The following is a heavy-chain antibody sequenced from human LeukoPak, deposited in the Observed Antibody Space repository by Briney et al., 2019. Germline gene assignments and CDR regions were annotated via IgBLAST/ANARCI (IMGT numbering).Heavy chain of an antibody. D-gene: IGHD3-16*01. CDR1: GFTFSSYW. J-gene: IGHJ6*03. Sequence: GGSLRLSCAASGFTFSSYWMSWVRQAPGKGLEWVANIKQDGSEKYYVDSVKGRFIISRDNAKNSLYLQMNSLRAEDTAVYYCARDDYVWGVNYYYYYMDVWGKGTTVTVSS. V-gene: IGHV3-7*01. CDR2: IKQDGSEK. CDR3: ARDDYVWGVNYYYYYMDV.